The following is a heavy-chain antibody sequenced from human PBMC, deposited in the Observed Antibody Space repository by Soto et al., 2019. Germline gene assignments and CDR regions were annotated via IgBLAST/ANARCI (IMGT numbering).Heavy chain of an antibody. Sequence: GSGPTLVNPTQTLTLTCTFSGFSLNTNAMRVSWIRQPPGRALEWLARIDWDDDEFYSSSLRTRLTISKDTSKNLVVLTMTNMDPVDTATYYCARSVAYHFDFWGPGTVVTVSS. CDR1: GFSLNTNAMR. J-gene: IGHJ4*02. CDR3: ARSVAYHFDF. V-gene: IGHV2-70*04. D-gene: IGHD2-2*01. CDR2: IDWDDDE.